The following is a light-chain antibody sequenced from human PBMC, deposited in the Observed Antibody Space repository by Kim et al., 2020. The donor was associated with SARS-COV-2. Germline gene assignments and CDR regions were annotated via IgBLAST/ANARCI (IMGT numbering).Light chain of an antibody. CDR3: QQYGSSPLT. V-gene: IGKV3-20*01. CDR2: GAS. CDR1: QNVDSTY. J-gene: IGKJ4*01. Sequence: SPGERAILSGRASQNVDSTYLAWYQQRPGQAPRLLIYGASSRATGIPDRFSGSGSGTDFTLTISRLEPEDFAVYYCQQYGSSPLTFGGGTKVDIK.